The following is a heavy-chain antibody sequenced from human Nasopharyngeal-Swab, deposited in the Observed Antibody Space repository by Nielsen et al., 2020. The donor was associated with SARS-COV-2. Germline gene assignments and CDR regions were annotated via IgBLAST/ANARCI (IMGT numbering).Heavy chain of an antibody. V-gene: IGHV4-59*01. CDR2: IYYSGST. Sequence: GSLRLSCTASGGSISSYYWSWIRQPPGKGLEWIGYIYYSGSTNYNPSLKSRVTISVDTSKNQFSLKLSSVTAADTAVYYCARGSPQTYYYYGMDVWGQGTTVTVSS. D-gene: IGHD6-6*01. CDR3: ARGSPQTYYYYGMDV. J-gene: IGHJ6*02. CDR1: GGSISSYY.